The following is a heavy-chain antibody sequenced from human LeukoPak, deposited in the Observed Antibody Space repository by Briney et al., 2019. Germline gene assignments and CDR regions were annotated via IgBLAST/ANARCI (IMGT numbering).Heavy chain of an antibody. CDR3: AKDGSWGDYYFYFYIDV. CDR2: ISASGHYT. V-gene: IGHV3-23*01. J-gene: IGHJ6*03. Sequence: GGSLRLSCEASGFTFSNSAMSWVRQAPGKGLGWVSGISASGHYTYNADSAKGRFTISRDNSKNTLYLQMNSLRAEDTALYYCAKDGSWGDYYFYFYIDVWGKGTTVTVSS. D-gene: IGHD3-16*01. CDR1: GFTFSNSA.